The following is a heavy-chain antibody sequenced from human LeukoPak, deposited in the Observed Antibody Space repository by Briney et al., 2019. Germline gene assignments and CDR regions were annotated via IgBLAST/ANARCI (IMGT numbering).Heavy chain of an antibody. J-gene: IGHJ3*02. CDR1: GGSFSGYY. CDR3: ARGLYYYDSSGYYFDAFDI. Sequence: PSETLSLTCAVYGGSFSGYYWSWIRQPPGKGLEWIGEINHSGSTNYNPSLKSRVTISVDTSENQLSLKLSSVTAADTAVYYCARGLYYYDSSGYYFDAFDIWGQGTMVTVSS. CDR2: INHSGST. V-gene: IGHV4-34*01. D-gene: IGHD3-22*01.